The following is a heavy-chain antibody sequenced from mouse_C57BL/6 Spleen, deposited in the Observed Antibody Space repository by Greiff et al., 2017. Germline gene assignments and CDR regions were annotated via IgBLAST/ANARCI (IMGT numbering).Heavy chain of an antibody. Sequence: QVQLQQSGAELVKPGASVKISCKASGYAFRSYWMNWVKQRPGKGLEWIGQIYPGDGDTNYNGKFKGKATLTADKSSSTAYMQLSSLTSEDSAVYFCARSDWDYVSSYALAWFAYWGQGTLVTVSA. CDR3: ARSDWDYVSSYALAWFAY. V-gene: IGHV1-80*01. D-gene: IGHD1-1*01. CDR1: GYAFRSYW. CDR2: IYPGDGDT. J-gene: IGHJ3*01.